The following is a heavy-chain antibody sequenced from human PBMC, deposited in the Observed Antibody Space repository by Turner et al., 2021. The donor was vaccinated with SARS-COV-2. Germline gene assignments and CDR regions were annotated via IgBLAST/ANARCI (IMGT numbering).Heavy chain of an antibody. Sequence: EVKLLESGGGLVQPGGSLRLSCTASGFIFNNYSMSWVRQAPGKGLEWVAAIIGTGGNTYYADSAKGRFTISRDNSKNTQYLQMNSLRAEDTALYYCAKDMVRGVIYYYYGMDVWGQGTTVTVSS. D-gene: IGHD3-10*01. CDR3: AKDMVRGVIYYYYGMDV. V-gene: IGHV3-23*01. J-gene: IGHJ6*02. CDR1: GFIFNNYS. CDR2: IIGTGGNT.